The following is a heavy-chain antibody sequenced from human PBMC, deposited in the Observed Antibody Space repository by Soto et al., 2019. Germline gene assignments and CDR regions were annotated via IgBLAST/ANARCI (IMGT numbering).Heavy chain of an antibody. Sequence: SETLSLTCTVSGGSISSGGYYWGWIRQHPGKGLEWIGYIYYSGSTYYNPSLKSRGTISVDTSKNQFSLNLSSVTAADTAVYYCARTVYYDSSGSYHAWYFDYWGQGTLVTVSS. CDR2: IYYSGST. V-gene: IGHV4-31*03. J-gene: IGHJ4*02. CDR1: GGSISSGGYY. D-gene: IGHD3-22*01. CDR3: ARTVYYDSSGSYHAWYFDY.